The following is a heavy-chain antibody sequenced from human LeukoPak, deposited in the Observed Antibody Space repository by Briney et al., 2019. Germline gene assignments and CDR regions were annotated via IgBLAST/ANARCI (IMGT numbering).Heavy chain of an antibody. CDR2: ISAYNGNT. CDR1: GYTFTSYG. D-gene: IGHD6-13*01. CDR3: ARDPDGSSPHY. J-gene: IGHJ4*02. V-gene: IGHV1-18*01. Sequence: GASAKVSRKASGYTFTSYGISWVRQAPGQGLEWMGWISAYNGNTNCAQKLQGRVTMTTDTSTSTAYMELRSLRSDDTAVYYCARDPDGSSPHYWGQGTLVTVSS.